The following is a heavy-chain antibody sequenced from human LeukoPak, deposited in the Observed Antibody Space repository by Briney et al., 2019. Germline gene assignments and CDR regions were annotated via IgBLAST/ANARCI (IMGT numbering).Heavy chain of an antibody. CDR3: AKKAAPVSAIRAGFDY. D-gene: IGHD2-21*01. CDR2: ISYDGITN. V-gene: IGHV3-30*18. J-gene: IGHJ4*02. Sequence: GRSLRLSCAASGFIFSNYGMHWVRQAPGKGLEWVAVISYDGITNYYADSVKGRFTVSRDNSENTLYLQMNSLRADDTAVYYCAKKAAPVSAIRAGFDYWGQGTLVTVSS. CDR1: GFIFSNYG.